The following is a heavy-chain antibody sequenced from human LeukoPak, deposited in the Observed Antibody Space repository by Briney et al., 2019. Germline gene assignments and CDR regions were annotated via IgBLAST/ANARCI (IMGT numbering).Heavy chain of an antibody. CDR3: ARATEGIAVAGTAFDI. CDR2: IYTSGST. D-gene: IGHD6-19*01. J-gene: IGHJ3*02. CDR1: GGSISSYY. Sequence: SETLSLTCTVSGGSISSYYWSWIRQPAGKGLEWIGRIYTSGSTNYNPSLKSRVTMSVDTSKNQFSLKLSSVTAADTAVYYCARATEGIAVAGTAFDIWGQGTMVTVSS. V-gene: IGHV4-4*07.